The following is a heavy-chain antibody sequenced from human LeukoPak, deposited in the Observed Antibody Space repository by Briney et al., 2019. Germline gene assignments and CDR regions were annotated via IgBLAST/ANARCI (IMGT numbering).Heavy chain of an antibody. J-gene: IGHJ4*02. V-gene: IGHV3-23*01. CDR1: GFSFSSYA. D-gene: IGHD3-22*01. Sequence: GGSLRLSCAASGFSFSSYAMSWVRQAPGKGLEWVSAINGRGGSTYYADSVKGRFTISRDNSKNTLYLQMNSLRAEDTAVYHCAKVFYYDSSGYLSHFDYWGQGTLVTVSS. CDR2: INGRGGST. CDR3: AKVFYYDSSGYLSHFDY.